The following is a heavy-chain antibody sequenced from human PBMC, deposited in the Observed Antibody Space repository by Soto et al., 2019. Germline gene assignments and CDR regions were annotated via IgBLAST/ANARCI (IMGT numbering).Heavy chain of an antibody. CDR3: ASTVTTNYFDY. V-gene: IGHV1-46*01. J-gene: IGHJ4*02. CDR2: INPSGGST. D-gene: IGHD4-17*01. CDR1: GYSFTAYR. Sequence: ASVKVSGKASGYSFTAYRIHWVRQAPGQGLEWMGIINPSGGSTSYAQQFQGRVTMTRDTSTSTVYMELSSLRSEDTAVYYCASTVTTNYFDYWGQGTLVTVSS.